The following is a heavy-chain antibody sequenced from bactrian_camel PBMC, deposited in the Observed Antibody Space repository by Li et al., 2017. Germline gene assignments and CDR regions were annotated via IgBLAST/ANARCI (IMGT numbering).Heavy chain of an antibody. V-gene: IGHV3S42*01. CDR3: ATDSSLILREGCTVSAEFLGS. D-gene: IGHD6*01. CDR1: GYTFNTY. Sequence: DVQLVESGGGSALSGGSVGLSCAASGYTFNTYSWFRQGPGQEREEIVRIPRNGLPRYGSSTQGRFTVSKDNAGKSLYLQMNSLKPEDTAMYYCATDSSLILREGCTVSAEFLGSWGQGTQVTVS. J-gene: IGHJ4*01. CDR2: IPRNGLP.